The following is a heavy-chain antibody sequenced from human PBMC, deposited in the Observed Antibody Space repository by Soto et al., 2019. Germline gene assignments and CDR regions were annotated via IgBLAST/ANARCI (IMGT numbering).Heavy chain of an antibody. D-gene: IGHD6-6*01. J-gene: IGHJ6*02. CDR1: GFTFSDYY. CDR2: ISCSGSTI. CDR3: ARDYSSSRYYGIDV. Sequence: QVQLVESGGGLVKPGGSLRLCCEASGFTFSDYYMSWIRQAPGKGLEWVSYISCSGSTIYYAYSVKGRFTISRENAKNSLYLQMNSLRAEDTAVYYCARDYSSSRYYGIDVWGQGTTVTVSS. V-gene: IGHV3-11*01.